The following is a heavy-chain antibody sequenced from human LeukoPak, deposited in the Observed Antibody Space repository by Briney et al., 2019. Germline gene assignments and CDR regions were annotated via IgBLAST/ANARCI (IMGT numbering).Heavy chain of an antibody. V-gene: IGHV3-20*04. J-gene: IGHJ6*03. CDR3: ARGGITIFGVVIYMDV. D-gene: IGHD3-3*01. CDR1: GFTFDDYG. Sequence: GGSLRLSCAASGFTFDDYGMTWVRQAPGKGLEWVSGINWNGDTIGYADSVKGRFTISRDNAKNSLYLQMNSLRAEDTALYYCARGGITIFGVVIYMDVWGKGTTVTVSS. CDR2: INWNGDTI.